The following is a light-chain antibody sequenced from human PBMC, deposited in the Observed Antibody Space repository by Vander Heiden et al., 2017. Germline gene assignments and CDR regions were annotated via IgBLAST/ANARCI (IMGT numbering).Light chain of an antibody. CDR2: DVS. CDR3: SAYTSSHTLV. V-gene: IGLV2-14*03. Sequence: QSPLPPPASVPGATGQSITISCTGTSSDVGGYNYGSWYQQRPGKAPELMIYDVSTRPSGVSNRFSGSKSGNTASLTISGLQAEDEADYYCSAYTSSHTLVFGGGTKLTVL. J-gene: IGLJ3*02. CDR1: SSDVGGYNY.